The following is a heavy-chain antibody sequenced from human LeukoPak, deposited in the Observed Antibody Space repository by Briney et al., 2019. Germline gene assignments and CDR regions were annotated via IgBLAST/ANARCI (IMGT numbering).Heavy chain of an antibody. CDR2: INAGNGHT. D-gene: IGHD3-10*01. V-gene: IGHV1-3*01. J-gene: IGHJ4*02. CDR3: ARGLWFATLVGYYFDY. Sequence: GASVKVSCKASGFTFTDYALQWVRQAPGQRLEWMGWINAGNGHTRYSQNFQGRVTITRDTSASTVYMELSSLRPEDTAVYYCARGLWFATLVGYYFDYWGQGTLVTVSS. CDR1: GFTFTDYA.